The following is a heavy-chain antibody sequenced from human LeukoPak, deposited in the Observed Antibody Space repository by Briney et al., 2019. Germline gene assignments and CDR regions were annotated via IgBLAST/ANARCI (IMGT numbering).Heavy chain of an antibody. D-gene: IGHD3-9*01. CDR3: ARFGPIRYFDWLPNNWFDP. Sequence: SETLSLTCTVSGGSVSGYYWSWIRQAPGKGLEWIGYIYTSGSTNYNPSLKSRVTISVDTSKNQFSLKLSSVTAADTAVYYCARFGPIRYFDWLPNNWFDPWGQGTLVTVSS. CDR2: IYTSGST. V-gene: IGHV4-4*09. CDR1: GGSVSGYY. J-gene: IGHJ5*02.